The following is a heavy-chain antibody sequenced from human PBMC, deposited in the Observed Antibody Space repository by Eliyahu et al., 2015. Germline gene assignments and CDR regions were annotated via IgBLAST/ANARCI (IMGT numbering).Heavy chain of an antibody. J-gene: IGHJ4*02. CDR1: GXXXPSNSAA. Sequence: QVQLQQSGPGLVKPSQTLSLTCAIXGXXXPSNSAAWNWIRQSPSRGLEWLGRTYYRSKWYNDYAVSVKSRITVNPDTSRNQFSLQLNSVTPEDTAVYYCARDSYDSTWYWGQGTLVTVSS. CDR3: ARDSYDSTWY. V-gene: IGHV6-1*01. D-gene: IGHD3-22*01. CDR2: TYYRSKWYN.